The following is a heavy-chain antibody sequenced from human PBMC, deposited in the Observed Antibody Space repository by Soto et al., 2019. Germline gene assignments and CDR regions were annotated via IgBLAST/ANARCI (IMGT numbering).Heavy chain of an antibody. D-gene: IGHD1-26*01. CDR3: AADPSSGSYVHLDY. V-gene: IGHV1-58*01. Sequence: ASVNVSCKASGFTFTSSAVQWVRQARGQRLEWIGWIVVGSGNTNYAQKFQERVTITRDMSTSTAYMELSSLRSEDTAVYYCAADPSSGSYVHLDYWGQGTLVTVSS. CDR1: GFTFTSSA. CDR2: IVVGSGNT. J-gene: IGHJ4*02.